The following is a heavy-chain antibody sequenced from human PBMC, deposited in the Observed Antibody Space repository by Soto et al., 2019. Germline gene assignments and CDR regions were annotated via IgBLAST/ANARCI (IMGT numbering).Heavy chain of an antibody. CDR2: INPSDGTT. D-gene: IGHD6-19*01. Sequence: QVQLVQSGAEVKKPGASVKVSCKSSGYTFTSYYMHWVRQAPGQGLEWMGIINPSDGTTTYAQKFQGRVTMTRDTSMTSFYMELSSLRSEDTAVYYCARAYRIAVAGSFDYWGQGSLVTVSS. J-gene: IGHJ4*02. CDR1: GYTFTSYY. V-gene: IGHV1-46*01. CDR3: ARAYRIAVAGSFDY.